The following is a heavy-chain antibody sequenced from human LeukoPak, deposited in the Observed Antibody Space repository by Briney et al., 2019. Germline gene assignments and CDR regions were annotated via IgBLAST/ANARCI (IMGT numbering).Heavy chain of an antibody. CDR1: GFTFSSNG. CDR2: IWYDGSNK. V-gene: IGHV3-33*01. D-gene: IGHD5-24*01. Sequence: GRSLRLSCAASGFTFSSNGMQWVRQAPGKGLEGVAFIWYDGSNKYYGHSVKRPFTISRDNSKKTLYLQMNSLRVEDTAVYYCARGDGYNDAEYLQHWGQGTLVTVS. J-gene: IGHJ1*01. CDR3: ARGDGYNDAEYLQH.